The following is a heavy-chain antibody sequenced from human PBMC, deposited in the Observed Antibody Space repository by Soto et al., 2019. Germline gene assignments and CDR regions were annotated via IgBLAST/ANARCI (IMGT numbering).Heavy chain of an antibody. J-gene: IGHJ6*03. V-gene: IGHV1-18*04. CDR2: ISIHNGNT. D-gene: IGHD1-1*01. CDR1: GYTFNTYG. Sequence: QAQLLQSGGELKKSGASVKVSCKASGYTFNTYGISWVRQAPGQGLEWMAWISIHNGNTNFAQKFQGRITLTTDTSTSTANMELRSLRSDDTDVSYCARLTTVDNSHYYMDVWGKGTTVTVSS. CDR3: ARLTTVDNSHYYMDV.